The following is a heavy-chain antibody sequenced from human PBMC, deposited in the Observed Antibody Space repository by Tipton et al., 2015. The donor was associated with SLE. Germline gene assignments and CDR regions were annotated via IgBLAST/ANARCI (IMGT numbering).Heavy chain of an antibody. J-gene: IGHJ3*02. CDR1: GASISSGSYY. Sequence: TLPLTCTVSGASISSGSYYWNWIRQPAGKGLEWIGRVYSSGTTNYNSSLKSRVTISVDTSKNQFSLKLSSVTAADTAVYYCARDGGSSWSLDAFDTWGQGTMVTVSS. V-gene: IGHV4-61*02. CDR3: ARDGGSSWSLDAFDT. D-gene: IGHD6-13*01. CDR2: VYSSGTT.